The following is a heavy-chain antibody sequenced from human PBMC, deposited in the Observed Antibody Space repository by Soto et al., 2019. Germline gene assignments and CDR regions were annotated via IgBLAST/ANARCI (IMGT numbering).Heavy chain of an antibody. V-gene: IGHV4-31*01. CDR1: GGSISSGGYY. D-gene: IGHD3-16*01. CDR3: ARDSMGAFDI. Sequence: QVQLQESGPGLVKPSQTLSLTCTVSGGSISSGGYYWSWIRQHPGKGLEWIGYIYYSGSTYYNPSPKXXVXIXXDTSKNQFSLKLSSVTAADTAVYYCARDSMGAFDIWGQGTMVTVSS. J-gene: IGHJ3*02. CDR2: IYYSGST.